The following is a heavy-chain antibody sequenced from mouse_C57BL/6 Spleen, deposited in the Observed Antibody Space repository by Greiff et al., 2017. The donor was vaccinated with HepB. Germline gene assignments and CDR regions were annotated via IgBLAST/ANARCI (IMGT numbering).Heavy chain of an antibody. CDR1: GYTFTDYN. J-gene: IGHJ3*01. Sequence: VQLQQSGPELVKPGASVKIPCKASGYTFTDYNMDWVKQSHGKSLEWIGDINPNNGGTIYNQKFKGKATLTVDKSSSTAYMELRSLTSEDTAVYYWARGGRGGYDRGAWFAYWGQGTLVTVSA. CDR3: ARGGRGGYDRGAWFAY. V-gene: IGHV1-18*01. CDR2: INPNNGGT. D-gene: IGHD2-2*01.